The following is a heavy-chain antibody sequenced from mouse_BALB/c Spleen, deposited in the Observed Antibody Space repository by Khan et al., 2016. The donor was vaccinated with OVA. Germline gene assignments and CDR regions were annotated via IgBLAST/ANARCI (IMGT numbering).Heavy chain of an antibody. CDR1: GYTFRSYW. J-gene: IGHJ2*01. Sequence: VQLQQSGAEQAKPGASVKMSCKTSGYTFRSYWMHWVKQRPGQGLEWIGYINPTSGYTEYNEKFKDKATLSADKSSSTAYMQLTSLTSEDSAVDYCARDRIDYWGQGTTLTVAS. CDR2: INPTSGYT. V-gene: IGHV1-7*01. CDR3: ARDRIDY.